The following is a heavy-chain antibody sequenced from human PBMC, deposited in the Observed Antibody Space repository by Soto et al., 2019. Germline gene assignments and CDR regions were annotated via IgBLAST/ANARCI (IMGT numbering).Heavy chain of an antibody. V-gene: IGHV1-46*01. CDR2: INPSGGST. CDR3: ARGSRIFGVVVPPWYGMDV. Sequence: ASVKVSCKASGDTFTSYYMHWVRQAPGQGLEWMGIINPSGGSTSYAQKFQGRVTMTRDTSTSTVYMELSSLRSEDTAVYYCARGSRIFGVVVPPWYGMDVWGQGTTVTVSS. J-gene: IGHJ6*02. CDR1: GDTFTSYY. D-gene: IGHD3-3*02.